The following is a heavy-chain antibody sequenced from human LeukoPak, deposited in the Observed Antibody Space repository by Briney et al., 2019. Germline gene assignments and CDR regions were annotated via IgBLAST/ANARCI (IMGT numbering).Heavy chain of an antibody. CDR3: ARNRGSNFDWSDY. CDR1: GGSISTSDSF. V-gene: IGHV4-39*01. J-gene: IGHJ4*02. CDR2: IYYSGST. Sequence: SETLSLTCTVSGGSISTSDSFWDWMRQPPGKGPEWIGSIYYSGSTFYDPSLKSRVALSVDTSKNQFSLRLNSVTAADTAVYYCARNRGSNFDWSDYWGQGILVTVSS. D-gene: IGHD3-9*01.